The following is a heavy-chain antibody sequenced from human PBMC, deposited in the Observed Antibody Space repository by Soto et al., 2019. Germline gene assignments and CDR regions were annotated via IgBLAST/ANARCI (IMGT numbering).Heavy chain of an antibody. CDR2: INSDGSST. V-gene: IGHV3-74*01. D-gene: IGHD2-15*01. CDR1: GFTFSSYW. Sequence: GGSLRLSCAASGFTFSSYWMHWVRQAPGKGLVWVSRINSDGSSTSYADSVKGRFTISRDNAKNTLYLQMNSLRAEDTAVYYCARDRPLGYCSGGRCATADAFDIWGQGTMVTVSS. J-gene: IGHJ3*02. CDR3: ARDRPLGYCSGGRCATADAFDI.